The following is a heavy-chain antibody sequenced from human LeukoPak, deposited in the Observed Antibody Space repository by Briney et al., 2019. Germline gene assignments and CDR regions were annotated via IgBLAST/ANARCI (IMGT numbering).Heavy chain of an antibody. CDR3: ARDRAYDSSGYYYRYFDY. J-gene: IGHJ4*02. V-gene: IGHV1-18*01. CDR1: GYTFTSYG. D-gene: IGHD3-22*01. CDR2: ISAYNGNT. Sequence: ASVKVSCKASGYTFTSYGISWVRQAPGQGLEWMGWISAYNGNTNYAQKLQGRVTMTTDTSTSTAYMELRSLRSDDTAVYYCARDRAYDSSGYYYRYFDYWGQGTLVTVSS.